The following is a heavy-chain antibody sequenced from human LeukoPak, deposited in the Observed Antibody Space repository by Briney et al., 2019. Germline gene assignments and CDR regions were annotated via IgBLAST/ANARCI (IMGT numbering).Heavy chain of an antibody. Sequence: GGSLRLSCAASGITASSYAMTWVRQAPGKGLEWVSSISGSGDRTMYADSVKGRFTISRDNSKNTLFLHINSLSAEDTAVYYCAAAVNTGRAEHYWGQGTLVTVSS. D-gene: IGHD4-17*01. J-gene: IGHJ4*02. CDR3: AAAVNTGRAEHY. CDR2: ISGSGDRT. V-gene: IGHV3-23*01. CDR1: GITASSYA.